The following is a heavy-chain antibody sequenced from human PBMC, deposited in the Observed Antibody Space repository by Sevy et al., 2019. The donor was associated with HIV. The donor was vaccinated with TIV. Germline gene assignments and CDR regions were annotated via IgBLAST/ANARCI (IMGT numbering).Heavy chain of an antibody. J-gene: IGHJ4*02. CDR1: GYTFTENF. V-gene: IGHV1-2*06. CDR2: LNPNSGGT. CDR3: ARTATSGWGEDY. D-gene: IGHD6-19*01. Sequence: ASVKVSCKASGYTFTENFVHWVRQAPGKGLEWMGRLNPNSGGTDYAQKFQGRVTMTRDTSISTAYMELSGLRFDDTAVYYCARTATSGWGEDYWGQGTLVTVSS.